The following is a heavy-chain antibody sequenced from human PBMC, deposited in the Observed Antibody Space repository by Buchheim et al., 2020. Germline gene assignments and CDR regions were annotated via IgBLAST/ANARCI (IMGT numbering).Heavy chain of an antibody. D-gene: IGHD6-6*01. CDR3: AKDFPSYPYYFDY. CDR1: GFTFNNFA. Sequence: EVQLLESGGGLVQPGGSLRLSCAASGFTFNNFAMTWVRQAPGKGLEWVSSISDDGDITYYVDSVKGRFTISRDNSKDSLYLQMNSLRAEDTAIYYCAKDFPSYPYYFDYWGQGTL. CDR2: ISDDGDIT. V-gene: IGHV3-23*01. J-gene: IGHJ4*02.